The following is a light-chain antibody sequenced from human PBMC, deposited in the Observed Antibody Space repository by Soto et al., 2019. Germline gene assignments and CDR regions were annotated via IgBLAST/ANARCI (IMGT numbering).Light chain of an antibody. J-gene: IGLJ1*01. Sequence: QSALTQPAYVSGSPVQSITISCTGNSSDVGGYNYVSWYQHHPGKAPKLMIFDVSNQPSGVSNRFSGFKSGNTASLTISGLQPEFEADYYCSSYTTSNTSKIVFGTGTKLTVL. CDR1: SSDVGGYNY. CDR2: DVS. V-gene: IGLV2-14*03. CDR3: SSYTTSNTSKIV.